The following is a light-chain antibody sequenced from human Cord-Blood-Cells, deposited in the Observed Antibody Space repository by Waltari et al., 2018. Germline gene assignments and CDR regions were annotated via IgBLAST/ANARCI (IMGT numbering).Light chain of an antibody. J-gene: IGLJ2*01. V-gene: IGLV2-23*01. Sequence: QSALTQPASVSGSPGQSITIPCTGPCSDVGSYNLVSWYQQHPGKAPKLMIYEGSKRPSGVSNRFSGSKSGNTASLTISGLQAEDEADYYCCSYAGSSTVVFGGGTKLTVL. CDR2: EGS. CDR3: CSYAGSSTVV. CDR1: CSDVGSYNL.